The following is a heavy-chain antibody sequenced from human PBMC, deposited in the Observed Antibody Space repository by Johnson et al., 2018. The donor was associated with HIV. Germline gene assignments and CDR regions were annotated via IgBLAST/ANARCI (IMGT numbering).Heavy chain of an antibody. CDR1: GFTVSSNY. D-gene: IGHD3-3*01. J-gene: IGHJ3*02. CDR3: ARAGRPYDFWSGYYSGDAFDI. CDR2: IYSGGST. V-gene: IGHV3-66*03. Sequence: VQLVESGGGLIQPGGSLRLSCAASGFTVSSNYMSWVRQAPGKGLEWVSVIYSGGSTYYADPVKGRFTISTDNSKNTLYLQMNSLRAEDTAVYYCARAGRPYDFWSGYYSGDAFDIWGQGTMVTVSS.